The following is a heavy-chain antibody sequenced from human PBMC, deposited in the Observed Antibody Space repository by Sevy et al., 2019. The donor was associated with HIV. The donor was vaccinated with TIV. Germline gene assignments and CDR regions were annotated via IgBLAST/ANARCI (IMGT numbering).Heavy chain of an antibody. CDR3: ARDGGYDSRGYDLSNY. D-gene: IGHD3-22*01. Sequence: GGSLRLSCAASGFTFSTYAMHWVRQAPGKGLEWVAVISYDGSNTYYADSVKGRLTISRDSSKNTRYLQMNSLRAEDTAVYFCARDGGYDSRGYDLSNYWGQGTLVTVSS. V-gene: IGHV3-30-3*01. CDR1: GFTFSTYA. CDR2: ISYDGSNT. J-gene: IGHJ4*02.